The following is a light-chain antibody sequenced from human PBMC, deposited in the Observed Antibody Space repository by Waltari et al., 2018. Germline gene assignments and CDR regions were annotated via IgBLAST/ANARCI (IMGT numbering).Light chain of an antibody. V-gene: IGLV2-14*02. CDR2: DDN. CDR1: SSYVDL. J-gene: IGLJ2*01. CDR3: TSYADIIPVV. Sequence: QSALTQPPSVYGSPGQSITLPCTGSSSYVDLLSWYQQFPGKAPKVLIYDDNRRPSGVSNRFSGSKCGSTASVTISGRQPQDEADYYCTSYADIIPVVFGGGTKLTVL.